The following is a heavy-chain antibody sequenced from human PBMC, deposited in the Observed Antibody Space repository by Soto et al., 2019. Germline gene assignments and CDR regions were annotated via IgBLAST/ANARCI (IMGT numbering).Heavy chain of an antibody. D-gene: IGHD1-26*01. Sequence: GGSLRLSCAASGFTFSSYSMNWVRQAPGKGLEWVSSISSSSSYIYYADSVKGRFTISRDNAKNSLYLQMNSLRAEDTAVYYCARDQVGATPFRAFDIWGQGTMVTVSS. CDR1: GFTFSSYS. J-gene: IGHJ3*02. CDR3: ARDQVGATPFRAFDI. V-gene: IGHV3-21*01. CDR2: ISSSSSYI.